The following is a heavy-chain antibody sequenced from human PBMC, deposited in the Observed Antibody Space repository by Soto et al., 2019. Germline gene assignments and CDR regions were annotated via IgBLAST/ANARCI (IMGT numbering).Heavy chain of an antibody. D-gene: IGHD3-3*01. CDR2: FDPEDGET. CDR3: ATDYYDFWSGPTRAYYGMDV. V-gene: IGHV1-24*01. Sequence: ASVKVSCKVSGYTLTELSMHWVRRAPGKGLEWMGGFDPEDGETIYAQKFQGRVTMTEDTSTDTAYMELSSLRSEDTAVYYCATDYYDFWSGPTRAYYGMDVWGQGTTVTVSS. CDR1: GYTLTELS. J-gene: IGHJ6*02.